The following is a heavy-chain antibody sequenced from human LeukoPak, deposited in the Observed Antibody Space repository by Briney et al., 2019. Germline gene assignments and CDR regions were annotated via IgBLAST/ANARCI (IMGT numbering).Heavy chain of an antibody. CDR2: TSYQSTWSD. CDR3: ARWVHSLAHFDY. CDR1: GDSVSSNSVA. D-gene: IGHD4-11*01. J-gene: IGHJ4*02. Sequence: SQTLSLTCAISGDSVSSNSVAWNWVRQSPSRGLEWLGRTSYQSTWSDHFALSAKGRITITPDTSKNQFSLQLNSVTPEDTAVYYCARWVHSLAHFDYWGQGTLVTVSS. V-gene: IGHV6-1*01.